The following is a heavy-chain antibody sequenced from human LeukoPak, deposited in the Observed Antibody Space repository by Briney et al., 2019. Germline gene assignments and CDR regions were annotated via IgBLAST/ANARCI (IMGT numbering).Heavy chain of an antibody. CDR1: GFTFSSYA. V-gene: IGHV3-23*01. D-gene: IGHD2-2*01. J-gene: IGHJ4*02. Sequence: GGSLRLSCAASGFTFSSYAMSWVRQAPGKGLEWVSAISGSGGSSYYADSVKGRFTISRDNSKNTLYLQMNSLRAEDTAVYYCAKDDRAPAAMWNYFDYWGQGTLVTVSS. CDR2: ISGSGGSS. CDR3: AKDDRAPAAMWNYFDY.